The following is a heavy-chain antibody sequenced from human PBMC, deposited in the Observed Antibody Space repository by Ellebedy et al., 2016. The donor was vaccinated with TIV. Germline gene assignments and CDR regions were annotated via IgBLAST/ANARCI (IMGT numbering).Heavy chain of an antibody. V-gene: IGHV5-51*01. Sequence: KVSCKGSGYSFTSYWIGWVRQMPGKGLEWMGIIYPGDSDTRYSPSFQGQVTISADKYISTSYLQLSSLKDSDTAMYYCARLTHSNNFDYWGQGTLVTVSS. CDR1: GYSFTSYW. J-gene: IGHJ4*02. D-gene: IGHD4-11*01. CDR3: ARLTHSNNFDY. CDR2: IYPGDSDT.